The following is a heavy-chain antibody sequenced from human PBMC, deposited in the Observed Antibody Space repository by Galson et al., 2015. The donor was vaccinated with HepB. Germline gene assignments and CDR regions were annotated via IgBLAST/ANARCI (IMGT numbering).Heavy chain of an antibody. J-gene: IGHJ3*02. Sequence: SVKVSCKASGYTFASYGISWVRQAPGQGLEWMGWISAYNGNANYAQKVQGRVTMTTDTSTSTAYMELRSLRSDDTAVYYCARGVGGLTIFGVITPPDAFDIWGQGTMVTVSS. CDR2: ISAYNGNA. V-gene: IGHV1-18*01. D-gene: IGHD3-3*01. CDR3: ARGVGGLTIFGVITPPDAFDI. CDR1: GYTFASYG.